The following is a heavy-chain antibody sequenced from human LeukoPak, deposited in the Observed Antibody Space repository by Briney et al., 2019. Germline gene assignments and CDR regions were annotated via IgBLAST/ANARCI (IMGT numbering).Heavy chain of an antibody. J-gene: IGHJ3*02. CDR1: GFTFSSYS. V-gene: IGHV3-21*01. CDR2: ISSSSSYI. Sequence: GGSLRLSCAASGFTFSSYSMNWVRQAPGKGLEWVSSISSSSSYIYYADSVKGRFTISRDNAKNSLYLQMNSLRAEDTAVYYCASRVVVTAPGAFDIWGQGTMVTVSS. CDR3: ASRVVVTAPGAFDI. D-gene: IGHD2-21*02.